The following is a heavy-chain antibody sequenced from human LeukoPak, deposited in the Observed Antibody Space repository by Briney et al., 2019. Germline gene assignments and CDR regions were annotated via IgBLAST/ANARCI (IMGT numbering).Heavy chain of an antibody. D-gene: IGHD3-10*01. CDR3: AKDRPSSHGSGSYGDY. Sequence: PGGSLRLSCRVSGFTFSNYAVSWVRQAPGKGLEWVSAISGSGIGTYYADSVKGRFSISRDNSKNTLYLQMNSLRVEDTAVYYCAKDRPSSHGSGSYGDYWGRGTLVTVSS. CDR2: ISGSGIGT. J-gene: IGHJ4*02. CDR1: GFTFSNYA. V-gene: IGHV3-23*01.